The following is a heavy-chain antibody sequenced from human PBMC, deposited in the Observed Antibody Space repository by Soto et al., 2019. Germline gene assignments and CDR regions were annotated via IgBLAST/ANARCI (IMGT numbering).Heavy chain of an antibody. CDR2: IWYDGSNK. D-gene: IGHD6-19*01. Sequence: GGSLSLSCAASGFTFSSYGMHWVRQALGKGLEWVAVIWYDGSNKYYADSVKGRFTISRDNSKNTLYLQMNSLRAEDTAVYYCARPHSSGWSYYFDYWGQGTLVTVSS. J-gene: IGHJ4*02. CDR1: GFTFSSYG. V-gene: IGHV3-33*01. CDR3: ARPHSSGWSYYFDY.